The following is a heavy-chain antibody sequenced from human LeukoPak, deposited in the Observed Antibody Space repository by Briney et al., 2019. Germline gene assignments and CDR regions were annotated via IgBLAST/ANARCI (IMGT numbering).Heavy chain of an antibody. CDR1: GGSISSSSYY. CDR2: IYYSGST. D-gene: IGHD6-13*01. V-gene: IGHV4-39*07. J-gene: IGHJ5*02. Sequence: SETLSLTCTVSGGSISSSSYYWGWIRQPPGKGLEWIGSIYYSGSTYYNPSLKSRVTISVDTSKNQFSLKLSSVTAADTAVYYCARAAAGTTSGGSWFDPWGQGTLVTVSS. CDR3: ARAAAGTTSGGSWFDP.